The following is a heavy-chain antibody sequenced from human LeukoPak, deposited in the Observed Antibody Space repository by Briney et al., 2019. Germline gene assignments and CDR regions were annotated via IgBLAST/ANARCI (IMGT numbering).Heavy chain of an antibody. CDR2: INHSGNT. D-gene: IGHD6-19*01. V-gene: IGHV4-34*01. J-gene: IGHJ4*02. CDR1: GGSFSGYY. CDR3: ARIPEWVVQAYFDY. Sequence: SETLSLTCAVYGGSFSGYYWSWIRQPPGKGLEWIGEINHSGNTNYNPSLKSRVTISVDTSKKQFSLKLSSVTAADTAVYYCARIPEWVVQAYFDYWGQGTLVTVSS.